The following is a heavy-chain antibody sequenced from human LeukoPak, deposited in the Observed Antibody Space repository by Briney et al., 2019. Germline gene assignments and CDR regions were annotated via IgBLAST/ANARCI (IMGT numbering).Heavy chain of an antibody. CDR1: VYTFTGYY. CDR2: INPNSGGT. D-gene: IGHD4-17*01. J-gene: IGHJ4*02. V-gene: IGHV1-2*02. CDR3: ARYMDTVTTDY. Sequence: ASVKVSCKASVYTFTGYYMHCVRQAPGQGLEWMVWINPNSGGTNYAQKFQGRVTMTRDTSISTAYMELSRLRSDDTAVYYCARYMDTVTTDYWGQGTLVTVSS.